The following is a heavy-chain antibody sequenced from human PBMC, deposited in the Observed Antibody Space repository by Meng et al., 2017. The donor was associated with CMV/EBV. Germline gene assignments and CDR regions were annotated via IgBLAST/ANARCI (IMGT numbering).Heavy chain of an antibody. D-gene: IGHD2-2*01. CDR3: ARDLPHCSSTSCQYYFDY. V-gene: IGHV3-21*01. CDR1: GFTFSSYS. J-gene: IGHJ4*02. CDR2: ISSSSSSYI. Sequence: GESLKISCAASGFTFSSYSMNWVRQAPGKGLEWVSSISSSSSSYIYYADSVKGRFTISRDNAKNSLYLQMNSLRAEDTAVYYCARDLPHCSSTSCQYYFDYWGQGTLVTVSS.